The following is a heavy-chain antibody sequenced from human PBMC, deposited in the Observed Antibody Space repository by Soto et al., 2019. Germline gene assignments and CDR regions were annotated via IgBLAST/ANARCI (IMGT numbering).Heavy chain of an antibody. CDR1: GGTFSSYA. Sequence: GASVKVSCKASGGTFSSYAISWVRQAPGQGLEWMGGIIPIFGTANYAQKFQGRVTITADESTSTAYMELSSLRSEDTAVYYCARGLVPPLITKVVTGYNWFDPWGQGTLVTVSS. CDR2: IIPIFGTA. CDR3: ARGLVPPLITKVVTGYNWFDP. D-gene: IGHD6-6*01. J-gene: IGHJ5*02. V-gene: IGHV1-69*13.